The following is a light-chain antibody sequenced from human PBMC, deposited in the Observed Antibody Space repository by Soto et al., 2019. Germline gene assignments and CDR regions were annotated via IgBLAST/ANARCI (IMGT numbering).Light chain of an antibody. CDR2: DAS. V-gene: IGKV3-11*01. CDR3: QQRSNWPRMFT. J-gene: IGKJ2*01. Sequence: EIVLTQSPATLSLSPGDRATLSCRASQSIDSYLAWYQQKSGQPPRLLIYDASNRATGIPARLSGSGSGTDFTLTISSLEPEDFAVYYCQQRSNWPRMFTFGQGTKLEIK. CDR1: QSIDSY.